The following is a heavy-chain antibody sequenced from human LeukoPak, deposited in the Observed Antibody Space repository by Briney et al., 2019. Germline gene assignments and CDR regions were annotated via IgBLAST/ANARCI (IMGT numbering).Heavy chain of an antibody. CDR3: ARDLAAAGMGENWFDP. CDR1: GGSISSYY. D-gene: IGHD6-13*01. J-gene: IGHJ5*02. V-gene: IGHV4-4*07. Sequence: SETLSLTCTVSGGSISSYYWSWIRQPAGKGLGWIGRIYTSGSTNYNPSLKSRVTMSVDTSKNQFSLKLSSVTAADTAVYYCARDLAAAGMGENWFDPWGQGTLVTVSS. CDR2: IYTSGST.